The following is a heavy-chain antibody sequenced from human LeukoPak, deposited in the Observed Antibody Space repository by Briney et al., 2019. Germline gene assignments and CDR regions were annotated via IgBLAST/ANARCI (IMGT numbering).Heavy chain of an antibody. CDR2: ISSDKTYI. CDR3: ARDRNYNVDV. V-gene: IGHV3-21*01. J-gene: IGHJ6*02. D-gene: IGHD1-7*01. CDR1: GFTFSTYS. Sequence: PGGSLRLSCAASGFTFSTYSMNWVRQAPGKGLEWVSCISSDKTYIHYADSVKGRFTISRDNAKNTLYLQMNSLRAEDTAVYYCARDRNYNVDVWGQGTTVTVSS.